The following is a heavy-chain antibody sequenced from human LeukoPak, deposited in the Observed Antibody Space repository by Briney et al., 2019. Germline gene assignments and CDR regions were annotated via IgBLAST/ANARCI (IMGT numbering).Heavy chain of an antibody. D-gene: IGHD6-13*01. J-gene: IGHJ5*02. Sequence: SETLSLTCTVSGGSISSSSYYWGWIRQPPGKGLEWIGSIYYSGSTYYNPSLKSRVTISVDTSKNQFSLKLSSVTAADTAVYYCALGGQQLVLSWFDPWGQGTLVTVSS. V-gene: IGHV4-39*07. CDR2: IYYSGST. CDR3: ALGGQQLVLSWFDP. CDR1: GGSISSSSYY.